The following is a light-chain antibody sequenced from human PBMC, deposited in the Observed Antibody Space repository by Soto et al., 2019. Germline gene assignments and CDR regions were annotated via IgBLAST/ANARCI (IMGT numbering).Light chain of an antibody. Sequence: MTQSPLSLPVPPGEPSSISCRSRQSLLPSSGYNYLDWYKQKPGKAPKLLIYHASNLETGVPSRFSGSGSGTDFTFTISSLQPEDIATYYCQQYDNLPLTFGGGTKVDIK. CDR2: HAS. V-gene: IGKV1-33*01. CDR3: QQYDNLPLT. CDR1: QSLLPSSGYNY. J-gene: IGKJ4*01.